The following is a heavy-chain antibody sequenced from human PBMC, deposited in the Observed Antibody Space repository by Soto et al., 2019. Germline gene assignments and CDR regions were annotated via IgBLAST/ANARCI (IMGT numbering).Heavy chain of an antibody. Sequence: ASVKVSCKASGYTFAIYGISWVRQAPGQGLEWMGWISAYNGNTNYAQKLQGRVTMTTDTSTSTAYMELRSLRSEDTAVYYCARGIVVVPDNWFDHWGQGTLVTVSS. CDR3: ARGIVVVPDNWFDH. J-gene: IGHJ5*02. D-gene: IGHD2-2*01. V-gene: IGHV1-18*01. CDR1: GYTFAIYG. CDR2: ISAYNGNT.